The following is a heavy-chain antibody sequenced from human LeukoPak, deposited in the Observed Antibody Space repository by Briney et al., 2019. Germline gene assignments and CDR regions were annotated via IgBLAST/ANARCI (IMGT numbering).Heavy chain of an antibody. J-gene: IGHJ2*01. Sequence: SETLSLTCIVSGSSVSTFYWSWLRQSPGTGLEWIGFIHDTGSTAYNPSLKSRVTISLETSKNQLSLMLTSVTAADTAMYYCARGSTDVYWYLDVWGRGTLVTVPS. V-gene: IGHV4-59*02. CDR2: IHDTGST. CDR3: ARGSTDVYWYLDV. D-gene: IGHD1-26*01. CDR1: GSSVSTFY.